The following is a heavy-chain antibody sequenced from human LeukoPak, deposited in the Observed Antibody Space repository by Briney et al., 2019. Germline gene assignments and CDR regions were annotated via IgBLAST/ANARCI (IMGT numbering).Heavy chain of an antibody. V-gene: IGHV3-23*01. Sequence: PGGSLRLSCAASGFTFSSYAMSWVRQPPGKGLDWVSAISGSGGSTTYADSVKGRFTISRDNSKNTLYLQMNSLRAADTALYYCAKVQEMSTILPPFHYWGQGTLVTVSS. CDR1: GFTFSSYA. CDR2: ISGSGGST. D-gene: IGHD5-24*01. J-gene: IGHJ4*02. CDR3: AKVQEMSTILPPFHY.